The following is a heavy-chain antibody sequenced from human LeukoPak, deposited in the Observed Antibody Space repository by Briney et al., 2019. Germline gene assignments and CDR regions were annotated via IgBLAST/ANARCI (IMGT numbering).Heavy chain of an antibody. Sequence: PGGSLRLSCAASGFNFASNWIHWVRQTPGKGLMWVSRINSGGSGTSYADSVKGRFTISRDNSKNTLYLQMNSLRAEDTAVYYCAKKGATTGDFDYWGQGALVTVSS. CDR1: GFNFASNW. D-gene: IGHD1-26*01. CDR2: INSGGSGT. J-gene: IGHJ4*02. CDR3: AKKGATTGDFDY. V-gene: IGHV3-74*01.